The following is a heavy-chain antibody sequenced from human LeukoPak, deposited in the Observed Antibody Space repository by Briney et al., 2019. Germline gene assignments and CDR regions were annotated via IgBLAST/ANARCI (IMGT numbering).Heavy chain of an antibody. CDR2: IYTSGST. CDR3: ARAGSGKVLDWFDP. J-gene: IGHJ5*02. V-gene: IGHV4-4*07. D-gene: IGHD3-10*01. CDR1: GGSISSYY. Sequence: SETLSLTCTVSGGSISSYYWSWIRQPAGKGLEWIGRIYTSGSTNYNPSLKSRVTMSVDTSKNQCTLKLSSVTAADTAVYYCARAGSGKVLDWFDPWGQGTLVTVSS.